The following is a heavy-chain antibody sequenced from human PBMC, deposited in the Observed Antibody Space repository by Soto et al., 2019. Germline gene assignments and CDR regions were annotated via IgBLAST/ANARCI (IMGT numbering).Heavy chain of an antibody. Sequence: ASVKVSCKASGGTFSSYAISWVRQAPGQGLEWMGGIIPIFGTANYSKKFQGRVTITADESTSTAYMELSSLRSEDTAVYYCAPKPEFPSAFDIWGQGTMVTVSS. V-gene: IGHV1-69*13. D-gene: IGHD3-10*01. J-gene: IGHJ3*02. CDR2: IIPIFGTA. CDR3: APKPEFPSAFDI. CDR1: GGTFSSYA.